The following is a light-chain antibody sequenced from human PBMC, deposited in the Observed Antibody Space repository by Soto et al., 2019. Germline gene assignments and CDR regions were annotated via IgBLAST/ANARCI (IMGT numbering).Light chain of an antibody. J-gene: IGKJ5*01. V-gene: IGKV1-33*01. CDR2: DVS. CDR1: QDISDN. CDR3: QQYDDLPIT. Sequence: IQLTQSPSSLSTSVLDRVTITCQASQDISDNLNWYQQKQGKAPKVLISDVSNLETGVSSRFSGSGSGTDFTFTISSLQAEDVATYYCQQYDDLPITFGQGTRLEIK.